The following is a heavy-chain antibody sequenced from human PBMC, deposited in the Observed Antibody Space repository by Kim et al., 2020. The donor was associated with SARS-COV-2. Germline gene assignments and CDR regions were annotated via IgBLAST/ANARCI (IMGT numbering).Heavy chain of an antibody. CDR2: FYYSGST. CDR1: SGYITNSYYY. Sequence: SETLSLTFTVSSGYITNSYYYWGWIRQPPGKGLEWIGIFYYSGSTYYNPSLQSRATISVDTSMNEISLSLESVTATDTAIYYCVGSSGSYPTDWFDPWG. D-gene: IGHD1-26*01. CDR3: VGSSGSYPTDWFDP. V-gene: IGHV4-39*01. J-gene: IGHJ5*02.